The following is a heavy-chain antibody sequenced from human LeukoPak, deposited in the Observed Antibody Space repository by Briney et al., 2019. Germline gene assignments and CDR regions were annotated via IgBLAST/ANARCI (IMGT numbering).Heavy chain of an antibody. D-gene: IGHD3-22*01. V-gene: IGHV3-21*04. Sequence: PGGSLRLSCAASGFTFSSYSMTWVRQAPGKGLEWVSSISSSSSYIYYADSVKGRFTISRDNAKNSLYLQMNSLRAEDTAVYYCAKSPSSSGYYYAVDYWGQGTLVTVSS. CDR1: GFTFSSYS. CDR2: ISSSSSYI. CDR3: AKSPSSSGYYYAVDY. J-gene: IGHJ4*02.